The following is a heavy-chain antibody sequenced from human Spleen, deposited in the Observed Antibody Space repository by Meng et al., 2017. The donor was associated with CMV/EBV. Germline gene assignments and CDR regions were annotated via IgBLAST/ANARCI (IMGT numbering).Heavy chain of an antibody. J-gene: IGHJ4*02. V-gene: IGHV4-4*02. CDR3: ARGYNWNVGFDY. CDR1: GGSISSSNW. CDR2: IYHSGST. Sequence: GSLRLSCAVSGGSISSSNWWSWVRQPPGKGLEWIGEIYHSGSTNYNPSLKSRVTISVDKSKNQFSLKLSSVTAADTAVYYCARGYNWNVGFDYWGQGTLVTVSS. D-gene: IGHD1-1*01.